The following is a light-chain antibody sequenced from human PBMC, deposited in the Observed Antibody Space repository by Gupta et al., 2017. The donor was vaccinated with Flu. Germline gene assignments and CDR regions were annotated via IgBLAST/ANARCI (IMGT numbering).Light chain of an antibody. CDR1: SSNIGSNT. Sequence: QSVLTQPPSITGTPGQSVAISCSGSSSNIGSNTVNWYQQLTGTAPKLLIHSNNQRSSGVPDRFSGSKSDTSASLAISGLQSEDEADYYCATWDDSLNGYVVFGGGTKLTVL. CDR3: ATWDDSLNGYVV. CDR2: SNN. J-gene: IGLJ2*01. V-gene: IGLV1-44*01.